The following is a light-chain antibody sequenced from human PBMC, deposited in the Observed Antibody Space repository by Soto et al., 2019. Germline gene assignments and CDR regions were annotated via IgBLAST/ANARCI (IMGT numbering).Light chain of an antibody. CDR3: SSYTTGSTYL. J-gene: IGLJ2*01. Sequence: QSALTQPASVSGSHGQSITISCTGTGGDVGGYNFVSWFQHHPGKAPKLIIFDVSSRPSGVSDRFSGSKSGNTASLTISGLQAEDDADYYCSSYTTGSTYLFGGGTKLTVL. V-gene: IGLV2-14*03. CDR2: DVS. CDR1: GGDVGGYNF.